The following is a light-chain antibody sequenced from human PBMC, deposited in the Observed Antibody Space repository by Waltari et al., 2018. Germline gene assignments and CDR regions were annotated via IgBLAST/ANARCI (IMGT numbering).Light chain of an antibody. CDR2: AAS. J-gene: IGKJ1*01. CDR1: QSIGKY. CDR3: QNHERLPAT. V-gene: IGKV3-20*01. Sequence: EVVLTQSPGTLSLSPGERATLSCRASQSIGKYLVWYQQRPGQASRLIMYAASTRATGIPDRLSGSGYGTDFSITISRLEPEDFAVYYCQNHERLPATFGQGTKVEIK.